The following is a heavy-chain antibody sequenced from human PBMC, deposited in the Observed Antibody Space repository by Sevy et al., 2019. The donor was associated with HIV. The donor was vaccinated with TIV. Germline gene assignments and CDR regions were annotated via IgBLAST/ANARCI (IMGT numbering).Heavy chain of an antibody. CDR2: ISSGTTHR. CDR3: ARDRRNYSGQYFDF. J-gene: IGHJ4*02. Sequence: GGSLRLSCAASGFIVSEYYMSWIRQSPGKGLEWVSDISSGTTHRKYADSVKGRFTISRDNAKNSLYLQMNSLTVEDTAVYYCARDRRNYSGQYFDFWGQGTLVTVSS. CDR1: GFIVSEYY. D-gene: IGHD1-7*01. V-gene: IGHV3-11*06.